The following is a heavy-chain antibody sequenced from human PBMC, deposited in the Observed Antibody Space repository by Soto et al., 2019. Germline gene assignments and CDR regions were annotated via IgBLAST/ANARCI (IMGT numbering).Heavy chain of an antibody. CDR1: GGSISSGGYY. Sequence: SETLSLTCTVSGGSISSGGYYWSWIRQHPGKGLEWIGYIYYSGSTYYNPSLKSRVTISVDTSKNQFSLKLSSVTAADTAVYYCAGEGKCFGALYYYMDVWGKGTTVTVSS. V-gene: IGHV4-31*03. D-gene: IGHD3-10*01. CDR3: AGEGKCFGALYYYMDV. J-gene: IGHJ6*03. CDR2: IYYSGST.